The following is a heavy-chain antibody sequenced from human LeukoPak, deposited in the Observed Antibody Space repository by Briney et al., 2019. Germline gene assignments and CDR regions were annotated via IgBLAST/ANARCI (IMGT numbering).Heavy chain of an antibody. CDR3: AGDYYDSSGYYRPFDY. CDR1: GGSISSGSYY. V-gene: IGHV4-61*09. CDR2: IYRSGST. J-gene: IGHJ4*02. Sequence: SQTLSLTCTVSGGSISSGSYYWSWIRQPAGKRLEWIGHIYRSGSTNYNPSLKSRVTISVDTSKNQFSLKLSSVTAADTAVYYCAGDYYDSSGYYRPFDYWGQGTLVTVSS. D-gene: IGHD3-22*01.